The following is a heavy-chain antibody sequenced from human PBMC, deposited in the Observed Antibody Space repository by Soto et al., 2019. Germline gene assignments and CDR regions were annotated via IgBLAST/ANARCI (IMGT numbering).Heavy chain of an antibody. CDR1: GYTFTSYG. CDR3: ARWGDSGTYLLDY. J-gene: IGHJ4*02. V-gene: IGHV1-18*01. CDR2: ISAYNGRT. D-gene: IGHD1-26*01. Sequence: QVQLVQSGAEVKKPGASMKVSCKASGYTFTSYGISWVRQAPGQGLEWMAWISAYNGRTNYAQKLQGRGTMTTDTSTSTAYMELRSLRPDDTALYYCARWGDSGTYLLDYWGQGTLVTVSS.